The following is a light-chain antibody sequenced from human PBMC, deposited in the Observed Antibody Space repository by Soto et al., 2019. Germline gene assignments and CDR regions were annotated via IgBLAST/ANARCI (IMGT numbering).Light chain of an antibody. CDR1: QTVSTNY. Sequence: EIVLTQSPGTLSLSPGERATLSCRASQTVSTNYLAWYQQKPGQAPSLLIYGASNRATGIPDRFSGSGSGTDFTRTISRLEPEDFAVYYCQQYGSSPVTFGQGTKVEIK. V-gene: IGKV3-20*01. J-gene: IGKJ1*01. CDR3: QQYGSSPVT. CDR2: GAS.